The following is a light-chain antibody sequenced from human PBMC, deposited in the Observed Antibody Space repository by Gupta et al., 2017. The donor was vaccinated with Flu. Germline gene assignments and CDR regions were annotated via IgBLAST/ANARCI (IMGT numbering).Light chain of an antibody. Sequence: EIVMTQSPATLSVSPGERATLSCRASQSVSSNLAWYQQKPGQAPRLLIYGASTRATGIPARFSGSGSGTEXPLTISXRQSEDFAVYYCQQDYNWPPWTFGXGTKVEIK. CDR3: QQDYNWPPWT. CDR1: QSVSSN. J-gene: IGKJ1*01. V-gene: IGKV3-15*01. CDR2: GAS.